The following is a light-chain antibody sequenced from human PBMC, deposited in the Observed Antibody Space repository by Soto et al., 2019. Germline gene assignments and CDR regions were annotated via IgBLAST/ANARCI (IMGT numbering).Light chain of an antibody. Sequence: DIQMTQSPSSLSASVGDRVTITCRASQGIRNDLGWYQQKPGQAPKLLIYDASTLQSGVPSRFSASGSGTEFALTISGLQPDDFAVYYCQQYNRYAVTFGQGTKVDIK. V-gene: IGKV1-17*01. J-gene: IGKJ1*01. CDR3: QQYNRYAVT. CDR1: QGIRND. CDR2: DAS.